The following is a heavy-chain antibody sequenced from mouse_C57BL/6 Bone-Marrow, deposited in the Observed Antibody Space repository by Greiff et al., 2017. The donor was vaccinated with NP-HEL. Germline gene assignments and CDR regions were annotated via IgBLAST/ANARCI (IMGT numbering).Heavy chain of an antibody. CDR2: IDPEDGDT. Sequence: EVKLLESGAELVRPGASVKLSCTASGFNIKDYYMHWVKQRPEQGLEWIGRIDPEDGDTEYAPKFQGKATMTADTSSNTAYLQLSSLTSEDTAVYYCTTSYYSSYDYAMDYWGQGTSVTVSS. J-gene: IGHJ4*01. CDR3: TTSYYSSYDYAMDY. CDR1: GFNIKDYY. D-gene: IGHD2-5*01. V-gene: IGHV14-1*01.